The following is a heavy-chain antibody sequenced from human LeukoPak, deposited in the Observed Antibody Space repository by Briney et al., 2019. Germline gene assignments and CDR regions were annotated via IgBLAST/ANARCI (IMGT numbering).Heavy chain of an antibody. Sequence: PSETLSLTCTVSGGSINDYYWNWIRQPPGKGLEWIGYFYYRGSTNYNPSLKSRVTISVDTSKTRFSLRLSSVTAADTAVYYCARGYYDSGTYSGYFQHWGQGTLVTVSS. CDR3: ARGYYDSGTYSGYFQH. CDR2: FYYRGST. D-gene: IGHD3-10*01. CDR1: GGSINDYY. J-gene: IGHJ1*01. V-gene: IGHV4-59*01.